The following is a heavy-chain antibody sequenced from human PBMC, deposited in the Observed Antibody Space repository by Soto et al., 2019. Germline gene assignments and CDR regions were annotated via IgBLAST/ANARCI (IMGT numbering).Heavy chain of an antibody. CDR1: GFTFVDYT. CDR2: IATKAYGGTL. D-gene: IGHD5-18*01. V-gene: IGHV3-49*04. J-gene: IGHJ6*02. CDR3: TRVSGYSYGYSYGMDV. Sequence: GSLRLSCTASGFTFVDYTMSWVRQAPGKGLEWVGFIATKAYGGTLEYAASVKGRFTISRDDSNSIAYLQMNSLKTEDTAVYYCTRVSGYSYGYSYGMDVWGQGTTVTVSS.